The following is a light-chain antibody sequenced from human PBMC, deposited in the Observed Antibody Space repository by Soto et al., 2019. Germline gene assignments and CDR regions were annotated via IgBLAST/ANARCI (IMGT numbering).Light chain of an antibody. CDR1: QSISSW. V-gene: IGKV1-5*01. CDR3: QQYSSYPYT. CDR2: DAA. J-gene: IGKJ2*01. Sequence: DIQMTKSPSTLSASVGDRVTITCRASQSISSWLAWYQQKPGKAPNLLIYDAASLESGVPSRFSGSGSGTEFTLTISSLQPDDFATYYCQQYSSYPYTFGQGTKLEIK.